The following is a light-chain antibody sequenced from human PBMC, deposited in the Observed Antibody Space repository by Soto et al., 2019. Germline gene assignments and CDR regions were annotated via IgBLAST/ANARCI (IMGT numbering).Light chain of an antibody. Sequence: DIVMTQSPLSLPVTPGEPASISCRSSQSLLHSNGYNYLDWYLQKPGQSPQLLIYLGSNRASGVPDRVSGSGSGTDFTMKISRVEAEDVGVYYRMQALQTWTFGQGTKVEIK. CDR2: LGS. V-gene: IGKV2-28*01. CDR3: MQALQTWT. CDR1: QSLLHSNGYNY. J-gene: IGKJ1*01.